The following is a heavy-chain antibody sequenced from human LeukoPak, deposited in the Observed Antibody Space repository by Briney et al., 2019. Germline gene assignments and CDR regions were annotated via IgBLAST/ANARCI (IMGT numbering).Heavy chain of an antibody. CDR1: GYTFTSYG. CDR3: ARLSRGVPAARSRASGMDV. V-gene: IGHV1-18*01. Sequence: ASVKVSCKASGYTFTSYGISWVRQAPGQGLEWMGWISAYNGNTNYAQKLQGRVTMTTDTSTSTAYMELRSLRSDDTAVYYCARLSRGVPAARSRASGMDVWGQGTTVTVSS. J-gene: IGHJ6*02. CDR2: ISAYNGNT. D-gene: IGHD2-2*01.